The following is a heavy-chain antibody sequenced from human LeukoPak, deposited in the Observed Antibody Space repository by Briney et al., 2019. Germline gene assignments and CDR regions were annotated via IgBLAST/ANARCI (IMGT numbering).Heavy chain of an antibody. Sequence: GGSLRLSCAAPGFTFSSYSMNWVRQAPGKGLEWVSSISSSSSYIYYADSVKGRFTISRDNAKNSLYLQMNSLRAEDTAVYYCARDVYSSGWPSFFDYWGQGTLVTVSS. CDR2: ISSSSSYI. J-gene: IGHJ4*02. CDR1: GFTFSSYS. CDR3: ARDVYSSGWPSFFDY. V-gene: IGHV3-21*01. D-gene: IGHD6-19*01.